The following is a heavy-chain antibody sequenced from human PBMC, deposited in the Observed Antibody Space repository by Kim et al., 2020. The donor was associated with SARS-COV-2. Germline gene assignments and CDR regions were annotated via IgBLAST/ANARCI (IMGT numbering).Heavy chain of an antibody. V-gene: IGHV3-48*04. CDR2: ISSSSGTI. J-gene: IGHJ6*02. CDR1: GFTLSSYS. Sequence: GGSLRLSCAASGFTLSSYSMNWVRQAPGKGLEWVSYISSSSGTIYYADSVKGRFTISRDNAKNSLHLQMKNLRAEDTAVYYCARDLGPRDLNSEVEQWLEGFYYYGMDVWGQGTTVTVSS. D-gene: IGHD6-19*01. CDR3: ARDLGPRDLNSEVEQWLEGFYYYGMDV.